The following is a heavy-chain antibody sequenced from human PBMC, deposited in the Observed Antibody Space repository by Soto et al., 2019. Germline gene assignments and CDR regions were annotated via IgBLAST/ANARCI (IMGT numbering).Heavy chain of an antibody. J-gene: IGHJ5*01. CDR1: GDSISNLDYF. CDR2: IYKSATT. Sequence: QVQLLESGPGLVKPSQTLSLTCSVSGDSISNLDYFWAWIRQPPGQALEYIGYIYKSATTYYNPSFESRVAISVDTSKNQFSLNVTSVTAADTAVYFCARGRYCLTGRCFPNWFDSWGQGALVTVSS. D-gene: IGHD7-27*01. CDR3: ARGRYCLTGRCFPNWFDS. V-gene: IGHV4-30-4*01.